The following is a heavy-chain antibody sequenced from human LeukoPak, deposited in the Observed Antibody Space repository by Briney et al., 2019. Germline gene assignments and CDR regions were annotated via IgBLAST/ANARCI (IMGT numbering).Heavy chain of an antibody. J-gene: IGHJ3*02. CDR1: GFTFSFYG. V-gene: IGHV3-30*03. Sequence: GRSLRLSCAASGFTFSFYGMHWVRQAPGKGLEWVAFISYDGSNKHYADSVKGRFTISRDNSKNTLYLQMNSLRAEDTAVYYCARDQFGELVVCTFHIWGQGTMVTVSS. CDR2: ISYDGSNK. D-gene: IGHD3-10*01. CDR3: ARDQFGELVVCTFHI.